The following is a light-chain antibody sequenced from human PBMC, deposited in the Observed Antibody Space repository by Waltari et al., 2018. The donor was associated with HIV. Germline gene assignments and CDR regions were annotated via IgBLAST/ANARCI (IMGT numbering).Light chain of an antibody. CDR1: SSNLRAGYD. Sequence: SVLTQPPSVSGAPGSRVPIPGTGTSSNLRAGYDVPWYHHLPGTTPKLLLNDNDTRPSGVPDRFSGSKYGTSASLAITGLQTDEEADYYCQSYDSNLSGWVFGGGTKLTVL. CDR2: DND. V-gene: IGLV1-40*01. J-gene: IGLJ3*02. CDR3: QSYDSNLSGWV.